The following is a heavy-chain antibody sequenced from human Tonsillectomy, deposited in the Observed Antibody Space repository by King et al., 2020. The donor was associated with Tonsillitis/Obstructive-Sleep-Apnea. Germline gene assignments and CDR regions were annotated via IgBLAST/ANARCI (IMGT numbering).Heavy chain of an antibody. J-gene: IGHJ5*02. V-gene: IGHV4-34*01. CDR2: INHSGST. D-gene: IGHD2-21*02. Sequence: VQLQQWGAGLLKPSETLSLTCAVYGGSFSGYYWSWIRQPPGKGLEWIGEINHSGSTNYNPSLKSRVTISVDTSKNQFSLKLSSVTAADTAVYYCAGGGGDYNWFVPWGQGTLVTVSS. CDR1: GGSFSGYY. CDR3: AGGGGDYNWFVP.